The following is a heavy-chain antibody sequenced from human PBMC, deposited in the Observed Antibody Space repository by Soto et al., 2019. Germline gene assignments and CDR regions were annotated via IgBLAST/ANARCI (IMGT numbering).Heavy chain of an antibody. CDR2: ISSDEKIK. D-gene: IGHD6-6*01. CDR1: GFIFSNFG. CDR3: ARGLRSVLDY. J-gene: IGHJ4*02. Sequence: PVGSLRLSCVASGFIFSNFGMHWVRQAPGKGLEWVAVISSDEKIKQYADSVRGRFAISRDNSKNTLYLQMTSLRAEDTAIYYCARGLRSVLDYWGQGTLVTVYS. V-gene: IGHV3-33*01.